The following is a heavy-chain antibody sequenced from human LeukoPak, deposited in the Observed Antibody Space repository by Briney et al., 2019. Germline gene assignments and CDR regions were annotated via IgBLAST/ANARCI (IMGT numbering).Heavy chain of an antibody. D-gene: IGHD6-19*01. Sequence: GGSLRLSCAASGFIVRSNYMSWVRQAPGKGLEWVSDVYSDGSTYYTDSVKGRFSISIDISKNTLYLQMNSLRAEDTAMYYCARKTPSGGWNFDYWGQGTLVTVSS. CDR2: VYSDGST. CDR1: GFIVRSNY. V-gene: IGHV3-53*01. J-gene: IGHJ4*02. CDR3: ARKTPSGGWNFDY.